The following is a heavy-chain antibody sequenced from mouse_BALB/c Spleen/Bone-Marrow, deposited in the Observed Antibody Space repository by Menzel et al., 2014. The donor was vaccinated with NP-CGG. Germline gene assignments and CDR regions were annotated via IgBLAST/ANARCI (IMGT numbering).Heavy chain of an antibody. J-gene: IGHJ3*01. Sequence: VKLMESGAELVRPGASVTLSCKASGYTFTDYEMHWVKQTPVHGLEWIGAIDPETGGTAYNQKFKGKATLTADKSSSTAYMEPRSLTSEDSAVYYCTRRTGDPYWGQGTLVTVSA. CDR3: TRRTGDPY. D-gene: IGHD4-1*01. CDR1: GYTFTDYE. V-gene: IGHV1-15*01. CDR2: IDPETGGT.